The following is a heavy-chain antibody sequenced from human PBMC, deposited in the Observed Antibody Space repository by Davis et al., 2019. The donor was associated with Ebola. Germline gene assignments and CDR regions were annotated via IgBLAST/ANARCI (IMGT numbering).Heavy chain of an antibody. CDR2: ISYDGSNK. CDR1: GFTFSSYG. Sequence: GESLKISCAASGFTFSSYGMHWVRQAPGKGLEWVAVISYDGSNKYYADSVKGRFTISRDNSKNTLYLQMNSLRAEDTAVYYCAKDRKGGSSYYYYGMDVWGQGTTVTVSS. D-gene: IGHD1-26*01. V-gene: IGHV3-30*18. CDR3: AKDRKGGSSYYYYGMDV. J-gene: IGHJ6*02.